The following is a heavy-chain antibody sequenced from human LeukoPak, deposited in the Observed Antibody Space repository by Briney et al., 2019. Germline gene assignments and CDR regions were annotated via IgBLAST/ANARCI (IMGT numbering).Heavy chain of an antibody. CDR2: INHSGST. J-gene: IGHJ4*02. D-gene: IGHD3-22*01. CDR3: ARFPPLPGYYDSSGYYNFDY. V-gene: IGHV4-34*01. CDR1: GGSFSGYY. Sequence: SETLSLTCAVYGGSFSGYYWSWLRQPPGKGLEWIGEINHSGSTNYNPSLKSRVTISVDTSKNQFSLKLSSVTAADTAVYYCARFPPLPGYYDSSGYYNFDYWGQGTLVTVSS.